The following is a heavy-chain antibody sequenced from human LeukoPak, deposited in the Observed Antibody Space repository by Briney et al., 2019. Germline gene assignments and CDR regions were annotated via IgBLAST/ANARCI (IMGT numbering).Heavy chain of an antibody. J-gene: IGHJ6*02. V-gene: IGHV3-64*01. CDR3: ARDDTSGWYELGLMDV. CDR2: ISSNGGST. D-gene: IGHD6-19*01. Sequence: PGGSLRLSCAGSGFTISSYIMHRVRQAPGKGLESVSAISSNGGSTYYANSVRGRFTISRDNSKNTLYLQMGSLRAEDTAVYYCARDDTSGWYELGLMDVWGQGTTVTVSS. CDR1: GFTISSYI.